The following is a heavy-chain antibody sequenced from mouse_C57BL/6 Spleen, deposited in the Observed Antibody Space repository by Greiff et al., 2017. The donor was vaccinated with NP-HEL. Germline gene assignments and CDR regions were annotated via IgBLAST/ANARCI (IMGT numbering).Heavy chain of an antibody. CDR1: GYTFTSYW. CDR2: IHPNSGST. Sequence: QVQLQQPGAELVKPGASVKLSCKASGYTFTSYWMHWVKQRPGQGLEWIGMIHPNSGSTNYNEKFKSKATLTVDKSSSTAYMQLSSLTSEDSAVYYCARRGSNSAMDYWGQGTSVTVSS. D-gene: IGHD2-5*01. V-gene: IGHV1-64*01. CDR3: ARRGSNSAMDY. J-gene: IGHJ4*01.